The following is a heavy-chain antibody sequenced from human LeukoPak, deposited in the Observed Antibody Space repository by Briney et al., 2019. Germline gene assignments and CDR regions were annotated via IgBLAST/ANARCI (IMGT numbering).Heavy chain of an antibody. CDR2: IYYSGST. J-gene: IGHJ6*03. CDR1: GGSISSYY. Sequence: TSETLSLTCTVSGGSISSYYWNWIRQPPGKGLEWIGYIYYSGSTEYNPSLKSRVTISIDTSKNQFSLKLSSVTAADTAVYYCARNVYNYGNYYYMDVWGKGTTVTVPS. V-gene: IGHV4-59*01. D-gene: IGHD5-18*01. CDR3: ARNVYNYGNYYYMDV.